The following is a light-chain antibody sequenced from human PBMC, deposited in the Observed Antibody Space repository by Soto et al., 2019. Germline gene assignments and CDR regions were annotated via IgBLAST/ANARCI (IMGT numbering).Light chain of an antibody. V-gene: IGLV2-14*01. J-gene: IGLJ1*01. CDR3: SSFTSSSTYV. CDR1: SSDVGGYNA. Sequence: QSALTQPASVSGSPGQSITISCTGTSSDVGGYNAVSWYQQHPAKAPKLMIYEVKNRPSGVSNRFSGSKSGNTASLTISGLQAEDEADYYCSSFTSSSTYVFGTGTKVTVL. CDR2: EVK.